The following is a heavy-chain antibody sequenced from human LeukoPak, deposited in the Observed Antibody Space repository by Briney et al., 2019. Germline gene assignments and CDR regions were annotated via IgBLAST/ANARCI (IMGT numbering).Heavy chain of an antibody. CDR2: IYSGGST. CDR3: ARANDSSGYYFASYYFDS. CDR1: GFTFSDYY. D-gene: IGHD3-22*01. Sequence: GGSLRLSCAASGFTFSDYYMSWVRQAPGKGLEWVSVIYSGGSTYYADSVKGRFTISRDNSKNTLYLQMSGLRAEDTAVYYCARANDSSGYYFASYYFDSWGQGTLVTVSS. V-gene: IGHV3-66*01. J-gene: IGHJ4*02.